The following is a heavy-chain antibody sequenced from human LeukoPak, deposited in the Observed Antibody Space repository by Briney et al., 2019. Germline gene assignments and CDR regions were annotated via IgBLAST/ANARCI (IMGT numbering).Heavy chain of an antibody. J-gene: IGHJ4*02. CDR1: GYSFTSYW. D-gene: IGHD3-22*01. CDR3: ARLYYYDSSGYYVFDC. CDR2: IYPGDSDT. V-gene: IGHV5-51*01. Sequence: GESLKISCKGSGYSFTSYWIGWVRQMPGKGLEWVGIIYPGDSDTRYSPSFQGQVTISADKSISTAYLQWSSLKASDTAMYYCARLYYYDSSGYYVFDCWGQGTLVTVSS.